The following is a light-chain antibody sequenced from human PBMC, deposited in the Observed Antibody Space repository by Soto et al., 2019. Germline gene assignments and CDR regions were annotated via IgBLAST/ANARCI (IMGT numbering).Light chain of an antibody. Sequence: DIQLTQSPSSLSASVGDRVTITCRASQSIRSYLNWYQQKPGKAPKLLTYAASSLQTGVSSRFSGSGSGTDFTLTISNLQPADFATYYCQPTSSTPPLARGTKVDIK. J-gene: IGKJ1*01. CDR2: AAS. V-gene: IGKV1-39*01. CDR3: QPTSSTPP. CDR1: QSIRSY.